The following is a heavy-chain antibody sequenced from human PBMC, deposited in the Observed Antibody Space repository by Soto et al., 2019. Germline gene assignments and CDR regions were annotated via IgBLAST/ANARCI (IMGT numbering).Heavy chain of an antibody. CDR1: GAGDTFSNYG. V-gene: IGHV1-69*06. Sequence: QVHLVQSGAEVQSPGSAVKVSCKVAGAGDTFSNYGLNWMRQAPGQVLEWMGGTIPAFGTANYAQKFQGRVTITADTSTTPAYMELSSLRSDDTAVYYCWRHDKTALPPLDSWGQGTLVSVAS. CDR2: TIPAFGTA. J-gene: IGHJ4*02. D-gene: IGHD1-1*01. CDR3: WRHDKTALPPLDS.